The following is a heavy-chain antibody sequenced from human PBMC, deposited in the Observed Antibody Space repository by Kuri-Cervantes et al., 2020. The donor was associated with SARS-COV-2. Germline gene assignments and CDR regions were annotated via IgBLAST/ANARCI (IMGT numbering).Heavy chain of an antibody. CDR1: GGSFSGSYS. J-gene: IGHJ4*02. CDR3: ASGSFGSNDS. V-gene: IGHV4-30-2*01. D-gene: IGHD3-10*01. CDR2: IYHSGST. Sequence: SETLSLTCAVSGGSFSGSYSWSWIRQPPGKGLEWIGYIYHSGSTYYNPSLKSRVTISGDKSKNQFSLRLTSVTAADTAVYYCASGSFGSNDSWGQGTLVTVSS.